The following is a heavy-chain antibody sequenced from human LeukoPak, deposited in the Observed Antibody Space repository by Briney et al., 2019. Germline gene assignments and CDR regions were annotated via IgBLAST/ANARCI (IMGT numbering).Heavy chain of an antibody. CDR1: GGSISGYY. D-gene: IGHD6-19*01. Sequence: SETLSLTCTVSGGSISGYYWNWVRQPADRGLEWIGRLYSSGDTYYNPSLKSRLTMSVDTSKNQFSLKLRSVTAADTAVYYCARGSSGSTKRYYFDSWGQGALVTVPS. CDR3: ARGSSGSTKRYYFDS. CDR2: LYSSGDT. J-gene: IGHJ4*02. V-gene: IGHV4-4*07.